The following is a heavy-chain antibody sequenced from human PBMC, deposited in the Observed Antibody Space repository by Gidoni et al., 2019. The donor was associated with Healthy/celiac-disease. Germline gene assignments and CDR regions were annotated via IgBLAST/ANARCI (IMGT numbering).Heavy chain of an antibody. CDR3: TTEGGWEPHDY. D-gene: IGHD1-26*01. V-gene: IGHV3-15*01. CDR2: NKSKTDGGTT. Sequence: EVQLVESGGGLVKPGGSLRLSCAASGFTFSNAWMSWVRQAPGKGLEWVGRNKSKTDGGTTDYAAPVKGRFTISRDDSKNTLYLQMNSLKTEDTAVYYCTTEGGWEPHDYWGQGTLVTVSS. J-gene: IGHJ4*02. CDR1: GFTFSNAW.